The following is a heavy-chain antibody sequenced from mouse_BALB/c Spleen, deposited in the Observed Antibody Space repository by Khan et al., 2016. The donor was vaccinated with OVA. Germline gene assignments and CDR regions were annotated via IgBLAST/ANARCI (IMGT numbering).Heavy chain of an antibody. D-gene: IGHD2-14*01. CDR1: GYTFTSYD. J-gene: IGHJ3*01. Sequence: QVQLQQSGAELVKPGASVKLSCKASGYTFTSYDINWVRQRPEQGLEWIGWMFPGDGSTKYNENFKDKATLTTDKSSSTAYMQLSRLTSEESGAYFCARGGYGGFAYWGQGTLVTVSA. CDR3: ARGGYGGFAY. V-gene: IGHV1-85*01. CDR2: MFPGDGST.